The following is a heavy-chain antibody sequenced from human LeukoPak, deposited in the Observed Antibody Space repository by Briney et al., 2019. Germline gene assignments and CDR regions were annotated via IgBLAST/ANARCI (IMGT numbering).Heavy chain of an antibody. J-gene: IGHJ4*02. Sequence: GGSLRLSCAASGFTVSSNYMSWVRQAPGKGLEWVSIIYSGGGTYYADSVKGRFTISRDISKNTLYLQMNSLRAEDTAMYYCARDADGYEDWGQGTLVIVSS. CDR1: GFTVSSNY. CDR3: ARDADGYED. D-gene: IGHD5-24*01. CDR2: IYSGGGT. V-gene: IGHV3-53*01.